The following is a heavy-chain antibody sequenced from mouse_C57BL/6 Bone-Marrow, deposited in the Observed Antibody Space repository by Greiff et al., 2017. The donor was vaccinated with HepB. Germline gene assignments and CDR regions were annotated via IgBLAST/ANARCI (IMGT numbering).Heavy chain of an antibody. D-gene: IGHD4-1*01. CDR2: IDPENGDT. Sequence: VQLVESGAELVRPGASVKLSCTASGFNIKDDYMHWVKQRPEQGLEWIGWIDPENGDTEYASKFQGKATITADTSSNTAYLQLSSLTSEDTAVYYCTTTGWWYFDVWGTGTTVTVSS. CDR1: GFNIKDDY. CDR3: TTTGWWYFDV. J-gene: IGHJ1*03. V-gene: IGHV14-4*01.